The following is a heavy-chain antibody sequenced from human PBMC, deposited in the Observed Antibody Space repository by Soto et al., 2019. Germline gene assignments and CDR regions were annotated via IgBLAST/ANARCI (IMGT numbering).Heavy chain of an antibody. CDR3: DSSRDIVVIPAAIIDWFDP. V-gene: IGHV3-23*01. Sequence: GGSLRLSCAASGFTFSSYAMSWVRQVPGKGLEWVSAISGSGGSTYYADSVKGRFTISRDNSTHTLYLQMNRLRAEDTAVYYCDSSRDIVVIPAAIIDWFDPWGQGTLVTVSS. J-gene: IGHJ5*02. CDR2: ISGSGGST. D-gene: IGHD2-2*01. CDR1: GFTFSSYA.